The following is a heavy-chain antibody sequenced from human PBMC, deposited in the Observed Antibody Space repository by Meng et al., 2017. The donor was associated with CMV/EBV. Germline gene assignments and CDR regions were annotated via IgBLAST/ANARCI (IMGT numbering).Heavy chain of an antibody. CDR3: ARSIVGVVIALDY. V-gene: IGHV3-21*01. Sequence: GSLRLSCAASGFTFSSYSMNWVRQAPGKGLEWVSSISSSSSYIYYADSEKGRFTISRDNAKNSLYLQMNSLRAEDTAVYYCARSIVGVVIALDYWGQGTLVTVSS. CDR1: GFTFSSYS. J-gene: IGHJ4*02. D-gene: IGHD2-21*01. CDR2: ISSSSSYI.